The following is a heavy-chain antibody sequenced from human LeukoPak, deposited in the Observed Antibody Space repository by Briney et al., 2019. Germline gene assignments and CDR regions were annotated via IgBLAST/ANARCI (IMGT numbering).Heavy chain of an antibody. D-gene: IGHD4-23*01. Sequence: PGGSLRLSCAASGFTFSSYAMSWVRQAPGKGLEWVANIKKDGSEKYYVDSVKGRFTISRDNSKNTLYLQMNSLRAEDTAVYYCARALLPGGDVWGKGTTVTISS. CDR2: IKKDGSEK. V-gene: IGHV3-7*03. CDR1: GFTFSSYA. CDR3: ARALLPGGDV. J-gene: IGHJ6*04.